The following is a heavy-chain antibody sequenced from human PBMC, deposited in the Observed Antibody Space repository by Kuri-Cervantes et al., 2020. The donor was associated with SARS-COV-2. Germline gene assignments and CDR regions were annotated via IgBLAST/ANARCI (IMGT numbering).Heavy chain of an antibody. V-gene: IGHV3-21*01. CDR3: ARDNGFGGFYGDYPLDFDY. D-gene: IGHD4-17*01. Sequence: GESLKISCAASGFTFSSYSMNWVRQAPGKGLEWVSSISSSSSYIYYADSVKGRFTISRDNAKNSLYLQMNSLRAEDTAVYYCARDNGFGGFYGDYPLDFDYWGQGTLVTVSS. CDR2: ISSSSSYI. CDR1: GFTFSSYS. J-gene: IGHJ4*02.